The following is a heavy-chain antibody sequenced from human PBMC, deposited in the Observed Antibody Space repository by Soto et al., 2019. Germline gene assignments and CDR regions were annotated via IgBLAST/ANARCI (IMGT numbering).Heavy chain of an antibody. CDR1: GGSFSGYY. CDR3: AREDYGDYEYFDY. Sequence: SETLSLTCAVYGGSFSGYYWSWIRQPPGKGLEWIGEINHSGSTSYNPSLKSRVTISVDTSKNQFSLKLSSVTAADTAVYYCAREDYGDYEYFDYWGQGTLVTVSS. V-gene: IGHV4-34*01. D-gene: IGHD4-17*01. CDR2: INHSGST. J-gene: IGHJ4*02.